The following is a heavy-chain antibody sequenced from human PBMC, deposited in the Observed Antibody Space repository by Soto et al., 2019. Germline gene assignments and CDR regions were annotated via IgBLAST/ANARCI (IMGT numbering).Heavy chain of an antibody. Sequence: PSETLSLTCAVYGGSFSGYYWRWISQPPGKGLEWIGEINHSGSTNYNPSLKSRVTISVDTSKNQFSLKLSSVTAADTAVYYCARGLVIIAARRGWFDPWGQGTLVTVSS. D-gene: IGHD6-6*01. V-gene: IGHV4-34*01. CDR1: GGSFSGYY. J-gene: IGHJ5*02. CDR3: ARGLVIIAARRGWFDP. CDR2: INHSGST.